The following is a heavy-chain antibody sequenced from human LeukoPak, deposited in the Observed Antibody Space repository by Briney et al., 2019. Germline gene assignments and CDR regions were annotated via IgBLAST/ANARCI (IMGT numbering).Heavy chain of an antibody. CDR2: INHSGST. CDR1: GGSFSGYY. CDR3: ARGMGFDP. V-gene: IGHV4-34*01. Sequence: SETLTLTCAVYGGSFSGYYWSWIRQPPGKGLEWIGEINHSGSTNYNPSLKSRVTISVDTSKNQFSLKLSSVTAADTAVYYCARGMGFDPWGQGTLVTVSS. J-gene: IGHJ5*02.